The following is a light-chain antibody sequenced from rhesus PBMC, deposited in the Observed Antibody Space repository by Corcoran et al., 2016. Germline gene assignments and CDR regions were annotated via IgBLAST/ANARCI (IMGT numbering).Light chain of an antibody. CDR1: QSVGSY. Sequence: ETVVTQSPATLSLSPGERATLSCRASQSVGSYFAWYQQKPGKAPRLLIYGASSRATGIPDRFSGSGSGTDFTLTISSLEPEDVGVYYCQQSSNLWTFGQGTKVEIK. CDR2: GAS. CDR3: QQSSNLWT. J-gene: IGKJ1*01. V-gene: IGKV3-24*04.